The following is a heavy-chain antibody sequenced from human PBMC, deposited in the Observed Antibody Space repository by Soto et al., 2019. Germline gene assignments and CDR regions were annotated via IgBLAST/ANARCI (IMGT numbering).Heavy chain of an antibody. J-gene: IGHJ6*02. Sequence: SETLSLTCTVSGGSISSYYWSWIRQPPGKGLGWIGYIYYSGSTNYNPSLKSRVTISVDTSKNQFSLKLSSVTAADTAVYYCARVAVVTRNYYYYGMDVWGQGTTVTVSS. CDR2: IYYSGST. V-gene: IGHV4-59*01. D-gene: IGHD2-21*02. CDR1: GGSISSYY. CDR3: ARVAVVTRNYYYYGMDV.